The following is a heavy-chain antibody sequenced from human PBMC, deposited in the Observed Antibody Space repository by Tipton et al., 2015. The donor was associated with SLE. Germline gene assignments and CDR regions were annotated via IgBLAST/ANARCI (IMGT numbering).Heavy chain of an antibody. CDR2: AFYSGST. CDR1: GVSISSTSYY. Sequence: TLSLTCTVSGVSISSTSYYWAWIRQPPGKGLQWIGSAFYSGSTYHNPSLKSRVTMSLDTSKDQFSLRMNSVTAADTAVYFCARHYGSSFDFWGQGTLVTVSS. CDR3: ARHYGSSFDF. D-gene: IGHD6-13*01. J-gene: IGHJ4*02. V-gene: IGHV4-39*07.